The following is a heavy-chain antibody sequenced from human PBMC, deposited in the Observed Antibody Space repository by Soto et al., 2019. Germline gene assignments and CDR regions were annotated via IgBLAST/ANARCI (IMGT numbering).Heavy chain of an antibody. Sequence: QVQLQESGPGLMKPSETLSLTCTVSGDSVTSDNKYWSWIRQPPGKALEWIAYIRSSGSTNYNPSLKSRATISRDTSKNQFSLKMTSVTAEDTAVYYCARSGGGSGWLGGQGTLVTVSS. CDR3: ARSGGGSGWL. CDR2: IRSSGST. V-gene: IGHV4-61*01. J-gene: IGHJ4*02. D-gene: IGHD6-19*01. CDR1: GDSVTSDNKY.